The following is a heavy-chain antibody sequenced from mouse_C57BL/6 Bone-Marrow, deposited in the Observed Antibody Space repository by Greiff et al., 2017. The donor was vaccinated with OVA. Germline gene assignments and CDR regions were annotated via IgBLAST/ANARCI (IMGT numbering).Heavy chain of an antibody. CDR2: ILPGSGRT. Sequence: QVQLKQSGAELMKPGASVKLSCKATGYTFTGYWIEWVKQRPGHGLEWIGEILPGSGRTNYNEKFKGKATFTADTSSNTAYMQLSSLTTEDSAIYYCASSRATVVATDFDYWGQGTTLTVSS. V-gene: IGHV1-9*01. D-gene: IGHD1-1*01. CDR3: ASSRATVVATDFDY. CDR1: GYTFTGYW. J-gene: IGHJ2*01.